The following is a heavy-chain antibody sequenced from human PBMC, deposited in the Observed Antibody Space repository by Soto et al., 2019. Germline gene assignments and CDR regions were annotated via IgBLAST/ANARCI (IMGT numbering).Heavy chain of an antibody. CDR3: VRGGILEANRPYYYYGLDV. V-gene: IGHV1-18*01. CDR1: GYTFSTYG. D-gene: IGHD1-1*01. J-gene: IGHJ6*02. Sequence: ASVKVSCKVFGYTFSTYGLSWVRQAPGQGLEWMGWVSPYNGNTYYAPGLQGRVTMTTDTSTNTAYMSLRSLRSDDTAIYYCVRGGILEANRPYYYYGLDVCGQGTPVTVSS. CDR2: VSPYNGNT.